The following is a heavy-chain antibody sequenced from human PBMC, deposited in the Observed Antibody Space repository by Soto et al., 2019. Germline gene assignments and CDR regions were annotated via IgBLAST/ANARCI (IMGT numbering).Heavy chain of an antibody. CDR1: GFRFSTYD. CDR2: MSGSGSGT. V-gene: IGHV3-23*01. D-gene: IGHD4-4*01. Sequence: DVQLLESGGGLVQPGGSLRLSCAASGFRFSTYDMSWVRQAPGKGLEWVSVMSGSGSGTYYPGSVKGRFTISRDNSKNTLYLQMNSLRDEDTAVYYCVRQAKLTTVTANVGYYYGLDVWGQGTTVTVSS. CDR3: VRQAKLTTVTANVGYYYGLDV. J-gene: IGHJ6*02.